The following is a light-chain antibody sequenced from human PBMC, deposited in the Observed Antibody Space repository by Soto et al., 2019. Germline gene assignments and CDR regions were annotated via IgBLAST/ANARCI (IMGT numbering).Light chain of an antibody. CDR3: QQRSNWPIT. Sequence: EIVLTQSPVTLSLSPGERATLSCRASQSVSSYLAWYQQKPGQAPRLLIYDASNRATGIPARFSGSGSGTDFTLTITSLEPEDFAVYHCQQRSNWPITFGQGTRLEI. J-gene: IGKJ5*01. CDR2: DAS. CDR1: QSVSSY. V-gene: IGKV3-11*01.